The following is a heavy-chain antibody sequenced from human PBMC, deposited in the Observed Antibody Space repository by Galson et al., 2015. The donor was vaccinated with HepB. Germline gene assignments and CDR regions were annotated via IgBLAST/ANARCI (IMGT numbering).Heavy chain of an antibody. CDR2: INPNSGGT. CDR1: GYTFTGYY. J-gene: IGHJ6*02. Sequence: SVKVSCKASGYTFTGYYMHWVRQAPGQGLEWMGWINPNSGGTNYAQKFQGWVTMTRDTSISTAYMELSRLRSDDTAVYYCARDSRIAAAGRGPSMDVWGQGPTVTVSS. V-gene: IGHV1-2*04. D-gene: IGHD6-13*01. CDR3: ARDSRIAAAGRGPSMDV.